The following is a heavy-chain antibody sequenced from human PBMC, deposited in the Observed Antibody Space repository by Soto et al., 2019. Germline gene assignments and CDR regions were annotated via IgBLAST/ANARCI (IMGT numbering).Heavy chain of an antibody. CDR2: ISSSSSYI. CDR1: GFTFSSYS. D-gene: IGHD6-13*01. CDR3: ASLQLVHFDY. J-gene: IGHJ4*02. V-gene: IGHV3-21*01. Sequence: SGGSLRLSCAASGFTFSSYSMNWVRRAPGKGLEWVSSISSSSSYIYYADSVKGRFTISRDNAKNSLYLQMNSLRAEDTAVYYCASLQLVHFDYWGQGTLVTVSS.